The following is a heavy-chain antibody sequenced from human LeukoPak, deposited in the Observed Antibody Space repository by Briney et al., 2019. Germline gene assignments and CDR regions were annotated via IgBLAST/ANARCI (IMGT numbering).Heavy chain of an antibody. CDR3: ARSSWYGNFCVY. Sequence: SETLSLTCAAYGGSFSGYYWSWIRQPPGKGLEWIGEINHSGSTNYNPSLKSRVTISVDTSKNQFSLKLSSVTAADTAVYYCARSSWYGNFCVYWGQGTLVTVSS. D-gene: IGHD6-13*01. CDR1: GGSFSGYY. V-gene: IGHV4-34*01. CDR2: INHSGST. J-gene: IGHJ4*02.